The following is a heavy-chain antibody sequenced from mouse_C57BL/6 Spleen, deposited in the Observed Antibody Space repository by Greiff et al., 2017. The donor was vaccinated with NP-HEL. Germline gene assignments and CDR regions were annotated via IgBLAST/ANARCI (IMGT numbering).Heavy chain of an antibody. CDR2: IHPNSGST. D-gene: IGHD1-1*01. CDR3: ARAPYGSSFDY. Sequence: VQLQQSGAELVKPGASVKLSCKASGYTFTSYWMHWVKQRPGQGLEWIGMIHPNSGSTNYNEKVKSKATLTVDKSSSTAYMQLSSLTSEDSAVYYGARAPYGSSFDYWGQGTTLTVSS. V-gene: IGHV1-64*01. J-gene: IGHJ2*01. CDR1: GYTFTSYW.